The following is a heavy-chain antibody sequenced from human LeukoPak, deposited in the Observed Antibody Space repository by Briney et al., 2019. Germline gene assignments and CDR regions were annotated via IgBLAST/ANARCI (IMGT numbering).Heavy chain of an antibody. D-gene: IGHD4-11*01. CDR1: GGSISSYY. V-gene: IGHV4-59*01. CDR3: ARGDSNYRNYYYYYMDV. Sequence: SETLSLTCTVSGGSISSYYWSWIRQPPGKGLEWIGYIYYSGSTNYNPSLKSRVTISVDTSKNQFSLKLSSVTAADTAVYYCARGDSNYRNYYYYYMDVWGKGTTVTVSS. CDR2: IYYSGST. J-gene: IGHJ6*03.